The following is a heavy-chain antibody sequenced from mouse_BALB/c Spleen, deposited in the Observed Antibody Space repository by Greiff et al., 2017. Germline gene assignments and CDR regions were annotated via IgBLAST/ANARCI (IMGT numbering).Heavy chain of an antibody. J-gene: IGHJ4*01. V-gene: IGHV5-17*02. D-gene: IGHD2-3*01. CDR2: ISSGSSTI. CDR3: ARDGYYYYYAMDY. CDR1: GFTFSSFG. Sequence: EVQLVESGGGLVQPGGSRKLSCAASGFTFSSFGMHWVRQAPEKGLEWVAYISSGSSTIYYADTVKGRFTISRDNPKNTLFLQMTSLRSEDTAMYYCARDGYYYYYAMDYWGQGTSVTVSS.